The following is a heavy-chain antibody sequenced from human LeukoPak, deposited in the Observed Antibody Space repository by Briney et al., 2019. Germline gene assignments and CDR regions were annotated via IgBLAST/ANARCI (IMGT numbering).Heavy chain of an antibody. CDR3: ARGPDYYDSSGLDV. V-gene: IGHV4-4*02. CDR2: IYHSGST. D-gene: IGHD3-22*01. Sequence: SGTLSLTCAVSGGSISSSNWWGWVRQPPGKGLEWIGEIYHSGSTNYNPSLKSRVTISVDKSKNQFSLKLSSVTAADTAVYYCARGPDYYDSSGLDVWGQGTTVTVSS. J-gene: IGHJ6*02. CDR1: GGSISSSNW.